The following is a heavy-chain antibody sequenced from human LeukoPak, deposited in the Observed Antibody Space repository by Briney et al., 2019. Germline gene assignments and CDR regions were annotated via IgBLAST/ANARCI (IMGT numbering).Heavy chain of an antibody. V-gene: IGHV1-69*13. Sequence: ASVKVSCKASGGTFSSYAISWVRQAPGQGLEWMGGIIPIFGTANYAQKFQGRVTITADESTSTAYMELSSLRSEDTAVYYCARRSDSSGWVLRYYYYYYGMDVWGKGTTVTVSS. CDR2: IIPIFGTA. J-gene: IGHJ6*04. CDR3: ARRSDSSGWVLRYYYYYYGMDV. D-gene: IGHD6-19*01. CDR1: GGTFSSYA.